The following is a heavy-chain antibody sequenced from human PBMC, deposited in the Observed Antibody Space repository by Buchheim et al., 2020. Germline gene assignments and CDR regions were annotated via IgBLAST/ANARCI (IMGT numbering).Heavy chain of an antibody. Sequence: QVQLVESGGGVVQPGRSLRLSCAASGFTFSSYGMHWVRQAPGKGLEWVAVIWYDGSNKYYADSVTGRFPIFRDNSKHSLYLQMNSLRAEDTAVYYCARDRRGEFDYWGQGTL. D-gene: IGHD3-10*01. J-gene: IGHJ4*02. CDR3: ARDRRGEFDY. V-gene: IGHV3-33*01. CDR1: GFTFSSYG. CDR2: IWYDGSNK.